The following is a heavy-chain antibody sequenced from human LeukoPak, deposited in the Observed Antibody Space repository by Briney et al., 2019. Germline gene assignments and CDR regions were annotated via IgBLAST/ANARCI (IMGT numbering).Heavy chain of an antibody. D-gene: IGHD3-9*01. CDR3: ARVCGSATGYRLCGFDI. V-gene: IGHV4-4*07. J-gene: IGHJ3*02. CDR1: GGSFSNYF. CDR2: VDTSWNT. Sequence: SGTLSLTCTVSGGSFSNYFWNWIRQPAGKGLEWLGRVDTSWNTNYNPSLKSRLTMSVDTSKNQFSLKVTSVTAADTAVYYCARVCGSATGYRLCGFDIWGQGTVVTVSS.